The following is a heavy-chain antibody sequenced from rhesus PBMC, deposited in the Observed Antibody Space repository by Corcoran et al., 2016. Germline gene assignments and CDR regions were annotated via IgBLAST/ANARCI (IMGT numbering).Heavy chain of an antibody. CDR1: GGSISSGYYY. D-gene: IGHD4-23*01. CDR3: ARMNTVYWYFDL. Sequence: QVQLQESGPGLVKPSETLSLTCAVSGGSISSGYYYWSWIRQPPGKGLEWIGYITDNGRTTYYPSLKSRVTISRDTSKNQFSLKLSSVTAADTAVYYCARMNTVYWYFDLWGPGTPITLSS. J-gene: IGHJ2*01. V-gene: IGHV4-122*02. CDR2: ITDNGRT.